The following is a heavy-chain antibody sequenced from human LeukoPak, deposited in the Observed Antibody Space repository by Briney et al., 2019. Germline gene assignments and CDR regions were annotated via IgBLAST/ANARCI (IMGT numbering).Heavy chain of an antibody. Sequence: PGRSLRLSCAASGFTFSSYGMHWVRQAPGKGLEWVAVISYDGSNKYYADSVKGRFTISRDNSKNTLYLQMNSLRAEDTAVYYCAKDTGYETQGIDYWGQGTLVTVSS. D-gene: IGHD5-12*01. V-gene: IGHV3-30*18. CDR3: AKDTGYETQGIDY. CDR1: GFTFSSYG. J-gene: IGHJ4*02. CDR2: ISYDGSNK.